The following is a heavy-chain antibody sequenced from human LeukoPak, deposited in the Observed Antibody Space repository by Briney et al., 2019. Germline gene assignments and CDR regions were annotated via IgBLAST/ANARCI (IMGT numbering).Heavy chain of an antibody. D-gene: IGHD2-15*01. V-gene: IGHV4-39*07. CDR3: ARVVCSGGACSPLVPHYYYRMDV. CDR1: GFTVSSNY. J-gene: IGHJ6*02. CDR2: IYYSGST. Sequence: GSLRLSCAASGFTVSSNYMSWVRQPPGKGLEGIGSIYYSGSTYYNPSLKSRITISVDTSKNQFSLKLSSLTAADTAVYYCARVVCSGGACSPLVPHYYYRMDVWGQGTTVTVSS.